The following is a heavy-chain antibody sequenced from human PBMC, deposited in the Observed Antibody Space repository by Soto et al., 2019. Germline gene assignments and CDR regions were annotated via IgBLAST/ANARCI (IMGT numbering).Heavy chain of an antibody. J-gene: IGHJ4*02. CDR3: ARDRRSRYFDWLLPQGYYFDY. CDR2: ISYDGSNK. V-gene: IGHV3-30-3*01. CDR1: GFTFSSYA. Sequence: GGSLRLSCAASGFTFSSYAMHWVRQAPGKGLEWVAVISYDGSNKYYADSVKGRFTISRDNSKNTLYLQMNSLRAEDTAVYYCARDRRSRYFDWLLPQGYYFDYWGQGTLVTVSS. D-gene: IGHD3-9*01.